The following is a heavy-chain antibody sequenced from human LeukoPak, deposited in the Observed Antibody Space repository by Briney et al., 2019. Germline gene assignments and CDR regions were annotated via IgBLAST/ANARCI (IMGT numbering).Heavy chain of an antibody. CDR1: GGTFSSYA. Sequence: SVKVSCKASGGTFSSYAISWVRQAPGQGLEWMGGIIPIFGTANYAQKFQGRVTITADESTSTAYMELSSLRSEDTAVYYCARLTDYGGNIPTSFDYWGQGTLVTVSS. CDR2: IIPIFGTA. J-gene: IGHJ4*01. D-gene: IGHD4-23*01. V-gene: IGHV1-69*13. CDR3: ARLTDYGGNIPTSFDY.